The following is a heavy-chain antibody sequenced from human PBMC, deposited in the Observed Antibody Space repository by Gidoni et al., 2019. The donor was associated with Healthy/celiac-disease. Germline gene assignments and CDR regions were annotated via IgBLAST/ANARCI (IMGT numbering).Heavy chain of an antibody. CDR1: GYTFTSYA. D-gene: IGHD6-19*01. V-gene: IGHV1-3*01. CDR2: INAGNGNT. J-gene: IGHJ5*02. CDR3: AREAGGVAVADMYNWFDP. Sequence: QVQLVQSGAEVKKPGASVKVSCKASGYTFTSYAMHWVRQAPGQRLEWMGWINAGNGNTKYSQKFQGRVTITRDTSASTAYMELSSLRSEDTAVYYWAREAGGVAVADMYNWFDPWGQGTLVTVSS.